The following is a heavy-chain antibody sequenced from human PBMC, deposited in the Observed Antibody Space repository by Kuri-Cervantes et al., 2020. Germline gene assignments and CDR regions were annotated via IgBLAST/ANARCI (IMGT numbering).Heavy chain of an antibody. CDR1: GFSFSNFP. D-gene: IGHD6-19*01. J-gene: IGHJ4*02. CDR3: ARDRGYRQWIFDY. V-gene: IGHV3-30*07. CDR2: ISYDGTNS. Sequence: GGSLRLSCITSGFSFSNFPMHWVRLAPGKGLEWVAVISYDGTNSKYAEFVKGRFTISRDNAKNTLYLQMNSLRAEDTAVYYCARDRGYRQWIFDYWGQGTLVTVSS.